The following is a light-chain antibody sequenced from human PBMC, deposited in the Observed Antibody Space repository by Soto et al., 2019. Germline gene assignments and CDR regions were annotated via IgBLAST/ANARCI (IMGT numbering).Light chain of an antibody. CDR1: QSVSNK. CDR3: QQYNNWPPWT. Sequence: EIVMTQSPATLSVSPGERATLSCSASQSVSNKLAWYQQKPGQAPRLLIYDASTRATGIPARFSGSGSGTEFTLIISSLQSEDFAVYYCQQYNNWPPWTFGHGTKVDIK. CDR2: DAS. V-gene: IGKV3-15*01. J-gene: IGKJ1*01.